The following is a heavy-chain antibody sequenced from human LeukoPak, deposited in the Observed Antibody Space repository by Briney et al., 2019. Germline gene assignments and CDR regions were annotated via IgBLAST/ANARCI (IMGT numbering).Heavy chain of an antibody. D-gene: IGHD5-12*01. Sequence: PSETLSLTCTVSGGSISSSSYYWGWIRQPPGKGLEWIGSIYYSGSTYYNPSLKSRVTISVDTSKNQFSLKLSSVTAADTAVYYCARKGYSGYDLRSAFGIWGQGTMVTVSS. V-gene: IGHV4-39*01. CDR2: IYYSGST. J-gene: IGHJ3*02. CDR3: ARKGYSGYDLRSAFGI. CDR1: GGSISSSSYY.